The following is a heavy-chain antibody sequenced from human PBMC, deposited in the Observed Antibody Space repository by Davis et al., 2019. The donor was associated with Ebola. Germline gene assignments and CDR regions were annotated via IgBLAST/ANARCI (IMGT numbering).Heavy chain of an antibody. CDR2: INYSGST. J-gene: IGHJ5*02. CDR3: ARGGGTYYDNWFDP. V-gene: IGHV4-34*01. Sequence: PSETLSLTCTVSGDSMTSYYWSWIRQPPGKGLEWIGEINYSGSTNYNPSLKSRVTISVDTSKNQFSLKLSSVTAADTAVYYCARGGGTYYDNWFDPWGQGTLVTVSS. CDR1: GDSMTSYY. D-gene: IGHD3-10*01.